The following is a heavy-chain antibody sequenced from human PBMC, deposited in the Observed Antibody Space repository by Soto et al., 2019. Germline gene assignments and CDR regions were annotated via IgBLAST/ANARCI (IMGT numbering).Heavy chain of an antibody. Sequence: QVQLQESGPGLVKPSETLSLTCTVSGGSISSYYWSWIRQPPGKGLEWIGYIYYSGSTNYNPSLKGRVTISVATSKNQFSLTLTSVTAADTAVYYCARVWGGAFDIWGQGTMVTGSS. CDR3: ARVWGGAFDI. J-gene: IGHJ3*02. CDR1: GGSISSYY. CDR2: IYYSGST. D-gene: IGHD3-10*01. V-gene: IGHV4-59*01.